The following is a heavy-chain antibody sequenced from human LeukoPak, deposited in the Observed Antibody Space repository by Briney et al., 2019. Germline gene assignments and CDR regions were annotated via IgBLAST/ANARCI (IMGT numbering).Heavy chain of an antibody. CDR2: IYKGGNT. CDR1: GFTVSSTY. V-gene: IGHV3-53*01. D-gene: IGHD2-15*01. CDR3: ASRHCSGGCHFAGADPFDY. J-gene: IGHJ4*02. Sequence: GGSLRLSCAASGFTVSSTYVSWVRQAPGKGLEWVSVIYKGGNTYYIDSVKGRFTISRDTSKNTLYLQMNSLRAEDTAVYYCASRHCSGGCHFAGADPFDYWGQGTLVTVSS.